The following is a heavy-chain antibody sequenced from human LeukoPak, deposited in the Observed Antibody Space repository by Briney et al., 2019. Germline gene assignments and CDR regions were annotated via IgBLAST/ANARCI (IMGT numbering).Heavy chain of an antibody. CDR1: GYTFTGYY. V-gene: IGHV1-2*02. J-gene: IGHJ6*02. CDR2: INPNSGGT. Sequence: ASVKVSCKASGYTFTGYYMHWVRQAPGQGLEWMGWINPNSGGTNYAQKFQGRVTMTRDMSISTAYMELSRLRSDDTAVYYCARAENYYDSSGYHRPYYYYGMDVWGQGTTVTVSS. CDR3: ARAENYYDSSGYHRPYYYYGMDV. D-gene: IGHD3-22*01.